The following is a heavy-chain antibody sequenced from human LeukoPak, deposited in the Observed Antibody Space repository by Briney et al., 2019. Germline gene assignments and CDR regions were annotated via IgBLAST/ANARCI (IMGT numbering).Heavy chain of an antibody. CDR3: AKLKTVAGTGYYFDY. J-gene: IGHJ4*02. V-gene: IGHV3-23*01. D-gene: IGHD6-19*01. CDR2: ISGSGGST. Sequence: GGSLRLSCAASGFTFSSYAMSWVRQAPGKGLEWVSAISGSGGSTYYADSVKGRFTISRDSSKNTLYLQMNSLRAEDTAVYYCAKLKTVAGTGYYFDYWGQGTLVTVSS. CDR1: GFTFSSYA.